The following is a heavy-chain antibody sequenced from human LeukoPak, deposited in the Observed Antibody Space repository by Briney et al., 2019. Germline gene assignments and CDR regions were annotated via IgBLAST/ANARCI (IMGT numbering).Heavy chain of an antibody. CDR2: IYSGGST. Sequence: GGSLRLSCAASGFTVSSNYMSWVRQAPGKGLEWVSVIYSGGSTYYADSVKGRFTISRDNSKNTLYLQMNSLRAEDTAVYYCAREGSGSYYGFDYWGQGTLVTVSS. V-gene: IGHV3-53*01. CDR3: AREGSGSYYGFDY. J-gene: IGHJ4*02. D-gene: IGHD1-26*01. CDR1: GFTVSSNY.